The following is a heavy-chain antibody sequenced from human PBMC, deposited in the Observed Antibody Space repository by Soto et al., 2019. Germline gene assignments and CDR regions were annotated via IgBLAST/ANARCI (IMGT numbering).Heavy chain of an antibody. CDR2: IYYSGST. CDR3: ARGSKMATIKGGWGSHYFDY. Sequence: PSETLYLTCTVSGGSISSGGYYWSWIRQHPGKGLEWIGYIYYSGSTNYNPSLKSRVTISVDTSKNQFSLKLSSVTAADTAVYYCARGSKMATIKGGWGSHYFDYWGQGTLVTVSS. D-gene: IGHD7-27*01. J-gene: IGHJ4*02. CDR1: GGSISSGGYY. V-gene: IGHV4-31*03.